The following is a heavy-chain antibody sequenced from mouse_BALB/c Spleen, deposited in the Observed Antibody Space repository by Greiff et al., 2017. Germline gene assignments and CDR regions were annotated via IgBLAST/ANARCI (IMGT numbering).Heavy chain of an antibody. V-gene: IGHV5-12-2*01. CDR3: ARQGAVRGSMDY. D-gene: IGHD1-1*01. CDR1: GFTFSSYT. Sequence: EVQGVESGGGLVQPGGSLKLSCAASGFTFSSYTMSWVRQTPEKRLEWVAYISNGGGSTYYPDTVKGRFTISRDNAKNTLYLQMSSLKSEDTAMYYCARQGAVRGSMDYWGQGTSVTVSS. CDR2: ISNGGGST. J-gene: IGHJ4*01.